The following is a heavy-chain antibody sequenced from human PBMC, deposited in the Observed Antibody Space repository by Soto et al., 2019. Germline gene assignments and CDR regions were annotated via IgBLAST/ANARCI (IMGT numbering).Heavy chain of an antibody. V-gene: IGHV3-11*01. D-gene: IGHD3-16*01. J-gene: IGHJ4*02. CDR3: ARELLNDYIWGSLGF. Sequence: QALLLESWGDVVKPGGSLRLSCAASGFSLSDHYLAWVRQTPGKGLEWLSYINPSGNTIYYADSVKGRFTVSRDNSKNSLFLQMNTVRAQDTAVYYCARELLNDYIWGSLGFGGQGTLVSVSS. CDR1: GFSLSDHY. CDR2: INPSGNTI.